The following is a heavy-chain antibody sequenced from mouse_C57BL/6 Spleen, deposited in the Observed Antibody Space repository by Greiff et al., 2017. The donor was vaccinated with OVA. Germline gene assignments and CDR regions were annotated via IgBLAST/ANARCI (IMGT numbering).Heavy chain of an antibody. CDR1: GFTFSDYG. CDR2: ISSGSSII. J-gene: IGHJ2*01. Sequence: DVMLVESGGGLVKPGGSLKLSCAASGFTFSDYGMHWVRQAPEKGLEWVAYISSGSSIIYYADTVKGRFTISRDNAKNTLFLQMTSLRSEDTAMYYCARGNWDGFIDYWGQGTTLTVSS. V-gene: IGHV5-17*01. CDR3: ARGNWDGFIDY. D-gene: IGHD4-1*01.